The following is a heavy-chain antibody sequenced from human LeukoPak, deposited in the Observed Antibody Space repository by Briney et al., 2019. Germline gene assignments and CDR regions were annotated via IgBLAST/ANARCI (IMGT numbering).Heavy chain of an antibody. V-gene: IGHV4-34*01. CDR3: ARLTRIEEVVGAPNEDY. CDR2: INHSGST. Sequence: SETLSLTCAVYGGSFSGYYWSWIRQPPGKGLEWIGEINHSGSTNYNPSLKSRVTISVDTSKNQFSLKLSSVTAADTAVYYCARLTRIEEVVGAPNEDYWGQGTLVTVSP. D-gene: IGHD1-26*01. J-gene: IGHJ4*02. CDR1: GGSFSGYY.